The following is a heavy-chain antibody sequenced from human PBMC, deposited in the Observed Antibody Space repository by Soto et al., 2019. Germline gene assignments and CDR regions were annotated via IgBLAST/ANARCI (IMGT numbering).Heavy chain of an antibody. V-gene: IGHV3-23*01. CDR2: ISGSGGST. Sequence: GGSLRLSCAASGFTFSSYAMSWVRQAPGKGLEWVSAISGSGGSTYYADSVKGRFTISRDNSKNTLYLQMNSLRAEDTAVYYCAKDRGKHGYDYIWGSYRPDAFDIWGQGTMVTVSS. CDR3: AKDRGKHGYDYIWGSYRPDAFDI. J-gene: IGHJ3*02. D-gene: IGHD3-16*02. CDR1: GFTFSSYA.